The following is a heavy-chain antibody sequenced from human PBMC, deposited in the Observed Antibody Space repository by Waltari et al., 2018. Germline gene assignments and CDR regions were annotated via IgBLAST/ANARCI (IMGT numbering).Heavy chain of an antibody. J-gene: IGHJ6*02. CDR2: TYYRSKWYN. CDR3: AREGRYDYGDYYGMDV. Sequence: QVQLQQLGPGLVKPSQTLSLTCAISGDSVSSNSAAWNWIRQSPSRGLEWLGRTYYRSKWYNDYSVSVKSRITINPDTSKNQFSQQLNSVTPEDTAVYYCAREGRYDYGDYYGMDVWGQGTTVTVSS. V-gene: IGHV6-1*01. CDR1: GDSVSSNSAA. D-gene: IGHD4-17*01.